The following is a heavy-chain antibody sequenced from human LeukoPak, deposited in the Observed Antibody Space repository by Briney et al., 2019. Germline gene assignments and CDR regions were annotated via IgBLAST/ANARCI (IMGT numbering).Heavy chain of an antibody. V-gene: IGHV4-4*07. CDR3: ARFLPDL. CDR1: GGSISNYY. Sequence: PSETLSLTCTVSGGSISNYYWSWIRQPAGKGLEWFGHIHTSGTTNYNPSLKSRVAISVDTSKNQFSLKVTSMTAADTAVYYCARFLPDLWGRGTLVTVSS. J-gene: IGHJ2*01. CDR2: IHTSGTT.